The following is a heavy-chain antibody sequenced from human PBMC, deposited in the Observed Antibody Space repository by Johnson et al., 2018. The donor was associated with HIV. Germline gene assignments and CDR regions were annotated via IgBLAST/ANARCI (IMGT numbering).Heavy chain of an antibody. CDR3: ARVGVVGVPNAFDV. CDR2: ISTITNTV. V-gene: IGHV3-11*04. Sequence: QVQLVESGGGLVKPGGSLRLSCAASGFTFSDYYMSWIRQAPGKGLEGVSYISTITNTVFYAGSVKGRFTISRDNAKNSLYLQMNSLRAEEPAVYYCARVGVVGVPNAFDVSGQGTLVTVSS. CDR1: GFTFSDYY. D-gene: IGHD2-15*01. J-gene: IGHJ3*01.